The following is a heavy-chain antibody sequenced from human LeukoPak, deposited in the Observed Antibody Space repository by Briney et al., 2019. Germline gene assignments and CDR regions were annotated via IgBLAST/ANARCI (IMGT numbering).Heavy chain of an antibody. CDR2: IRNRGEGYIT. D-gene: IGHD1-1*01. CDR1: GFMFSVHY. CDR3: VREEHALDI. Sequence: GGSLRLSCVGSGFMFSVHYMDWVRQAPGKELEWVGRIRNRGEGYITEYAASVRGRFTISRDDSTNSLYLEMNSLKTEDTAIYYCVREEHALDIWGQGTMVTVSS. J-gene: IGHJ3*02. V-gene: IGHV3-72*01.